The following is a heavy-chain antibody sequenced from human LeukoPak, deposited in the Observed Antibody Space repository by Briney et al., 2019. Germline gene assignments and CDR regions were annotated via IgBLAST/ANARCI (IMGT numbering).Heavy chain of an antibody. Sequence: GGSLRLPCAASGFTFSSYWMSWVRQAPGKGLEWVANIKQDGSEKYYVDSVKGRFTISRDNAKNSLYLQMNSLRAEDTAVYYCARADILSGYSFDQWGQGTLVTVSS. CDR2: IKQDGSEK. V-gene: IGHV3-7*01. D-gene: IGHD3-9*01. CDR3: ARADILSGYSFDQ. CDR1: GFTFSSYW. J-gene: IGHJ4*02.